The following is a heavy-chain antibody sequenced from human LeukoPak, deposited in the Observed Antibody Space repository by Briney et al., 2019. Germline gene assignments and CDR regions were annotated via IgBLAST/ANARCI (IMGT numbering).Heavy chain of an antibody. J-gene: IGHJ5*02. V-gene: IGHV4-34*01. CDR3: ARGYSKMNWFDP. D-gene: IGHD4-11*01. Sequence: PSETLSLTCAVYGGSFSGHYWSWIRQPPGKGLEWIGEINHSGSTNYNPSLESRVTISVDTSKNQFSLKLSSVTAADTAVYYCARGYSKMNWFDPWGQGTLVIVSS. CDR2: INHSGST. CDR1: GGSFSGHY.